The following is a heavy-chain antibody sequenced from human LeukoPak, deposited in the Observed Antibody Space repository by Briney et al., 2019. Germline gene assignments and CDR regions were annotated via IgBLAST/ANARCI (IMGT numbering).Heavy chain of an antibody. CDR3: ARLTCSSTSCYAITNWFDP. D-gene: IGHD2-2*01. CDR2: IYHSGST. Sequence: PPETLSLTCTVSGGSISSYYWSWIRQPPGKGLEWIGSIYHSGSTYYNPSLKSRVTISVDTSKNQFSLKLSSVTAADTAVYYCARLTCSSTSCYAITNWFDPWGQGTLVTVSS. CDR1: GGSISSYY. J-gene: IGHJ5*02. V-gene: IGHV4-59*08.